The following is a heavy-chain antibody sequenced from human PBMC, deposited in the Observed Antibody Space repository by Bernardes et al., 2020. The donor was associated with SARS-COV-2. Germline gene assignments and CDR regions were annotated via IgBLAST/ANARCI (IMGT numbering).Heavy chain of an antibody. CDR2: ISSSSSYI. CDR1: GFTFSSYS. D-gene: IGHD1-26*01. Sequence: GGSLRLSCAASGFTFSSYSMNWVRQAPGKGLEWVSSISSSSSYIYYADSVKGRFTISRDNAKNSLYLQMNSLRAEDTAVYYCARDLEWELLGGYFFGTYFDYWGQGTLVTVSS. CDR3: ARDLEWELLGGYFFGTYFDY. V-gene: IGHV3-21*01. J-gene: IGHJ4*02.